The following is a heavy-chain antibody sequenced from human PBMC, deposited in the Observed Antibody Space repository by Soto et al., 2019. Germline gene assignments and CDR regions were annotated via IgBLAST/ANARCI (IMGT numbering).Heavy chain of an antibody. Sequence: QVPLVQSGAEVKKPGASVKVSCKASGYTFTSYGISWVRQAPGQGLEWMGWISAYNGNTNYAQKPQGRVTMTTDTSTSTAYMELRSLRSDDTAVYYCARLERGYSGYEMYNWFDPWGQGTLVTVSS. V-gene: IGHV1-18*01. J-gene: IGHJ5*02. CDR1: GYTFTSYG. D-gene: IGHD5-12*01. CDR2: ISAYNGNT. CDR3: ARLERGYSGYEMYNWFDP.